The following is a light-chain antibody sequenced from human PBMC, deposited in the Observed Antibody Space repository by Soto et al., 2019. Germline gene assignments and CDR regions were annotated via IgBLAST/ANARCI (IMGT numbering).Light chain of an antibody. CDR3: QQYGSSP. CDR2: RTS. CDR1: QSISTTY. J-gene: IGKJ3*01. V-gene: IGKV3-20*01. Sequence: EVVLTQYPGTLSLSPGERATLSCRTSQSISTTYLAWYQRKPGQAPRLLMSRTSRRATGIPDRFSGSGSGTDFTLSISRLEPEDFAVYHCQQYGSSPFGPGTKVDIK.